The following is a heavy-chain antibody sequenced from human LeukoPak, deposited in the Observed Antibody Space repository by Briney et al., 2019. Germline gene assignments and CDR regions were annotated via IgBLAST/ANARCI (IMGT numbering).Heavy chain of an antibody. CDR2: INSDGSST. J-gene: IGHJ4*02. Sequence: GGSLRLSCAASGFTFRNYWMHWVRQAPGKGLVWVSRINSDGSSTTYADSVKGRFTMSRDNAKNTLYLQMNSLRAEDTAVYYCARGGFGIVVVSAIDYWGQGTLVTVSS. D-gene: IGHD2-21*01. CDR1: GFTFRNYW. CDR3: ARGGFGIVVVSAIDY. V-gene: IGHV3-74*01.